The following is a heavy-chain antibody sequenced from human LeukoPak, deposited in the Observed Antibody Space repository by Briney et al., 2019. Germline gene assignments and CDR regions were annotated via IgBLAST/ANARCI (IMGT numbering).Heavy chain of an antibody. CDR3: AGLGYSSGWFDY. CDR1: GGSISSYY. Sequence: SETLSLTCTVSGGSISSYYWSWIRQPPGKGLEWIGYIYTSGSTNCNPSLKSRVTISVDTSKNQFSLKLSSVTAADTAVYYCAGLGYSSGWFDYWGQGTLVTVSS. V-gene: IGHV4-4*09. D-gene: IGHD6-19*01. J-gene: IGHJ4*02. CDR2: IYTSGST.